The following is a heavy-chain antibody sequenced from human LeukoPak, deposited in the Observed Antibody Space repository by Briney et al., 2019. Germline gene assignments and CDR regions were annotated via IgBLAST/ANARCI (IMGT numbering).Heavy chain of an antibody. CDR1: GFTFSSYE. D-gene: IGHD6-13*01. CDR3: ATSQGSWPDYFDY. V-gene: IGHV3-48*03. CDR2: ISTSGNSI. J-gene: IGHJ4*02. Sequence: GGSLRLSCAASGFTFSSYEMNWVRQAPGKGLEWVSYISTSGNSIYYADSVKGRFTISRDNAKNSLFLQMNSLRAEDTAVYYCATSQGSWPDYFDYWGQGTLVTVSS.